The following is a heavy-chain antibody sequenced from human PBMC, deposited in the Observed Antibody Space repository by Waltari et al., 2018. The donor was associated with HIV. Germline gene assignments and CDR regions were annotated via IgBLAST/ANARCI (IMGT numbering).Heavy chain of an antibody. J-gene: IGHJ6*02. CDR1: GFPFSNHG. CDR3: ARRGVLTYYYTMDV. D-gene: IGHD3-10*01. V-gene: IGHV3-33*05. Sequence: QVQLVESGGGVVQPGRSLRLSCAASGFPFSNHGMHWLRQAPGKGLGWGGVLSYDGSDKYYADSVRGRFTISRDNSKNTLYLQMNNLRAEDTAVYFCARRGVLTYYYTMDVWGQGTTVTVSS. CDR2: LSYDGSDK.